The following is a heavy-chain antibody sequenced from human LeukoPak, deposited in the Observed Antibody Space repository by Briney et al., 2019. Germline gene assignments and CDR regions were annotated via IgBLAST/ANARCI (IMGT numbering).Heavy chain of an antibody. Sequence: SETLSLTCGVYGGSFSDYYLSWIRQPPGKGLDWMGEINHSGSTNYNPSLKSRVTISVDTSKNQFSLKVNSVTAADTAVYYCARRGYTYGWGWFDPWGQGTLVTVSS. CDR3: ARRGYTYGWGWFDP. D-gene: IGHD5-18*01. CDR2: INHSGST. J-gene: IGHJ5*02. V-gene: IGHV4-34*01. CDR1: GGSFSDYY.